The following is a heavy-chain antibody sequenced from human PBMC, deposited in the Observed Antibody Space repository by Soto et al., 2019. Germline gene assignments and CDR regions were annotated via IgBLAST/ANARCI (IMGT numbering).Heavy chain of an antibody. D-gene: IGHD2-2*01. CDR2: IYPGDSDT. CDR3: ARNALPAAPMGYYYYYMDV. V-gene: IGHV5-51*01. CDR1: GYSFTSYW. J-gene: IGHJ6*03. Sequence: LGESLKISCKGSGYSFTSYWIGWVRQMPGKGLEWMGIIYPGDSDTRYSPSFQGQVTISADKSISTAYLQWSSLKASDTAMYYCARNALPAAPMGYYYYYMDVWGKGTTVTVSS.